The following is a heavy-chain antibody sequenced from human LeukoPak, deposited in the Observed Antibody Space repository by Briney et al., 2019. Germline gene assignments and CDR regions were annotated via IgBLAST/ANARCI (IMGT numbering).Heavy chain of an antibody. D-gene: IGHD2-15*01. CDR1: GGTFISYA. Sequence: ASVKVSCKASGGTFISYAISWVRQAPGQGLEWMGRIIPIFGTANYAQKFQGRVTITTDESTSTAYMELSSLRSEDTAVYYCARDLSCSGGSCYRDSWFDPWGQGTLVTVSS. CDR3: ARDLSCSGGSCYRDSWFDP. V-gene: IGHV1-69*05. CDR2: IIPIFGTA. J-gene: IGHJ5*02.